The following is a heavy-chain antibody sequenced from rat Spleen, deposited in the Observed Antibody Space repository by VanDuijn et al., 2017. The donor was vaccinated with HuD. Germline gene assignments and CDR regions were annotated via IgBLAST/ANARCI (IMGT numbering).Heavy chain of an antibody. V-gene: IGHV3-1*01. CDR3: ARPTTGIPFNY. J-gene: IGHJ2*01. CDR1: GYSITSNY. D-gene: IGHD1-9*01. Sequence: EVQLQESGPGLVKPSQSLSLTCSVTGYSITSNYWGWIRKFPGNKMEWMGYISYSGSTNYNPSLKSRISITRDTSKNQFFLQVNSVTTEDTATYYCARPTTGIPFNYWGQGVMVTVSS. CDR2: ISYSGST.